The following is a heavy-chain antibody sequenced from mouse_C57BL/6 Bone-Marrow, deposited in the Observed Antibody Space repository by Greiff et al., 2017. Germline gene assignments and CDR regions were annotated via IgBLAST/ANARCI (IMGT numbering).Heavy chain of an antibody. Sequence: EVKLVESGAELVRPGASVKLSCTASGFNIKDDYMHWVQQRPEQGLEWIGWIDPENGDTEYASKFQGKATRTADTSSNTAYLQLSSLTSEDTAVYYCTTYYVAMDYWGQGTSVTVSS. CDR1: GFNIKDDY. CDR2: IDPENGDT. D-gene: IGHD1-1*01. CDR3: TTYYVAMDY. V-gene: IGHV14-4*01. J-gene: IGHJ4*01.